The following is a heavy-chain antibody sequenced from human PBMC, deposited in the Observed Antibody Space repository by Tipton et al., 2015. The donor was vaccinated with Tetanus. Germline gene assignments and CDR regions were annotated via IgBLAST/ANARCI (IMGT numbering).Heavy chain of an antibody. D-gene: IGHD6-6*01. V-gene: IGHV4-31*03. J-gene: IGHJ5*02. CDR2: VYNSGTT. Sequence: LRLSCTVSGGSVNSGGYYWTWIRLHPRKGLEYIGYVYNSGTTYYKPSLERRVTISIDISTNQFSLSLTSVTAADTALYYCARDQGGGRVVRLNWFDPWGQGTLVTVSS. CDR3: ARDQGGGRVVRLNWFDP. CDR1: GGSVNSGGYY.